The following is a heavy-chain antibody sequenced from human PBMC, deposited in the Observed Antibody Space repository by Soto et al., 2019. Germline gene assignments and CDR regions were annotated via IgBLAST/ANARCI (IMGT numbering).Heavy chain of an antibody. V-gene: IGHV3-30*18. Sequence: SWTASGFSLSSSDMHWVRQAPGKGLEWLAVSSFDGTQQLYGDSVKGRFTVSRDNSNNTLYLEMNSLRTEDTAVYYCAKQLRGSGWYPLDSWGQGTPVTVSS. D-gene: IGHD6-19*01. CDR1: GFSLSSSD. J-gene: IGHJ4*02. CDR2: SSFDGTQQ. CDR3: AKQLRGSGWYPLDS.